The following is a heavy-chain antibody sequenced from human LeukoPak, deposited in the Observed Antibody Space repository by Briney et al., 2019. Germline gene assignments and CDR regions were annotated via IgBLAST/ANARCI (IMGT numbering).Heavy chain of an antibody. V-gene: IGHV4-34*01. D-gene: IGHD6-25*01. CDR2: INHSGST. Sequence: PSETLSLTCVVYGGSFSGYYWSWIRQPPGKGLEWIGEINHSGSTNYNPSLKSRVTISVDTSKNQFSLKLSSVTAADTAVYYCARALLALKVRLDFDYWGQGTLVTVSS. CDR3: ARALLALKVRLDFDY. J-gene: IGHJ4*02. CDR1: GGSFSGYY.